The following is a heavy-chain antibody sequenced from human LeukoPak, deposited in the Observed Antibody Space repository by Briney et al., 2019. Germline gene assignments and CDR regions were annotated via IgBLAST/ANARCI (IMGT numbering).Heavy chain of an antibody. CDR2: IYYSGST. CDR3: ARPVYYYYYGMDV. Sequence: SETLSLTCTVSGGSISSSSYYWGWSRHPPGRGLEWIGSIYYSGSTYYNPSLKSRVTISVDTSKNQFSLKLSSVTAADTAVYYCARPVYYYYYGMDVWGQGTTVTVSS. J-gene: IGHJ6*02. CDR1: GGSISSSSYY. V-gene: IGHV4-39*01.